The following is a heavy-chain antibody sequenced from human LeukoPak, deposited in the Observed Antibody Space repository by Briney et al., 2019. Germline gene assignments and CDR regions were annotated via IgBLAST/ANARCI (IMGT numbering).Heavy chain of an antibody. J-gene: IGHJ4*02. Sequence: SETLSLTCTVSGGSISSGDYYWSWIRQPPGKGLEWIGYIYYSGSTNYNPSLKSRVTISVDTSKNQFSLKLSSVTAADTAVYYCARYEVGRDGYSRVFDYWGQGTLVTVSS. D-gene: IGHD5-24*01. CDR1: GGSISSGDYY. CDR3: ARYEVGRDGYSRVFDY. CDR2: IYYSGST. V-gene: IGHV4-61*08.